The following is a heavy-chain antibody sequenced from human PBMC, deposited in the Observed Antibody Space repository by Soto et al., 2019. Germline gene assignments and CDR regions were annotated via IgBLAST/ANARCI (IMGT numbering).Heavy chain of an antibody. J-gene: IGHJ4*02. CDR3: ARGPSSRTRFYY. CDR2: ISYDGSNK. V-gene: IGHV3-30-3*01. Sequence: QVQLVESGGGVVQPGRSLRLSCAASGFTFSSYAMHWVRQAPGKGLEWVAVISYDGSNKYYADSVKGRFTISRDNSKNALYLQMNSLRAEDAAVYYCARGPSSRTRFYYWGQGALVPRSS. CDR1: GFTFSSYA. D-gene: IGHD2-15*01.